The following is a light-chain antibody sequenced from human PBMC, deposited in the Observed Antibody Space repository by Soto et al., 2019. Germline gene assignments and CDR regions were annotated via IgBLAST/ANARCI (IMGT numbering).Light chain of an antibody. CDR2: DVS. CDR3: SSYTSRSTPCV. V-gene: IGLV2-14*01. CDR1: SSDVGAYNY. J-gene: IGLJ1*01. Sequence: QSVLTQPASVSGSPGQSITISCTGTSSDVGAYNYVSWYQQHPGKAPKLMIYDVSNRPSGISNRFSGSKSGNTASLTISGLPGGDEADYYCSSYTSRSTPCVFGTGTKVTV.